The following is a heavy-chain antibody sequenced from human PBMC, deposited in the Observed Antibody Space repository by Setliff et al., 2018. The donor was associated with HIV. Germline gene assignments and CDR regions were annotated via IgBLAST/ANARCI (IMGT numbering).Heavy chain of an antibody. D-gene: IGHD1-26*01. V-gene: IGHV4-39*01. Sequence: PSETLSLTCSVSGGSINSDNYYWGWIRQAPGKGLEWIGSIYYSGTTYYNPSLRGRVTISVDRSRNQFSLTLNSVTAADTATYYCARGRGSYWGQGTLVTVSS. CDR2: IYYSGTT. J-gene: IGHJ4*02. CDR3: ARGRGSY. CDR1: GGSINSDNYY.